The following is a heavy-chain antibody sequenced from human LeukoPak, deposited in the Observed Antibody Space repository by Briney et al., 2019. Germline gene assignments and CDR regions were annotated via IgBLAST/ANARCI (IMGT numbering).Heavy chain of an antibody. V-gene: IGHV3-7*03. J-gene: IGHJ5*02. D-gene: IGHD3-10*01. CDR2: INHNGNVN. Sequence: GSLRLSCAASGFTFSSYWMNWARQAPGKGLEWVASINHNGNVNYYVDSVKGRFTISRDNAKNSLYLQMSNLRAEDTAVYYCARDKDDYGSGNHWFDPWGQGTLVTVSS. CDR1: GFTFSSYW. CDR3: ARDKDDYGSGNHWFDP.